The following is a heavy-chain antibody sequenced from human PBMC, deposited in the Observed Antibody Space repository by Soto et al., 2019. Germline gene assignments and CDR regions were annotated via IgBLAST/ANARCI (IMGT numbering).Heavy chain of an antibody. J-gene: IGHJ6*02. Sequence: QLQLQESGPGLVKPSETLSLTCTVSGGSISSSSYYWGWIRQPPGKGLEWIGSIYYSGSTYYNPSLKSRATLSVDTSKNQFSLKLSSVTAADTAVYYCARPNARRYYYYGMDVWGQGTTVTVSS. CDR2: IYYSGST. CDR3: ARPNARRYYYYGMDV. V-gene: IGHV4-39*01. D-gene: IGHD3-3*02. CDR1: GGSISSSSYY.